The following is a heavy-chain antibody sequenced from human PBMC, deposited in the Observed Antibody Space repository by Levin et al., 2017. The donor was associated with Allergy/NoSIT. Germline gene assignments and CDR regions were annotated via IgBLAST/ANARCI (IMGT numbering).Heavy chain of an antibody. CDR1: GGTFSSYA. V-gene: IGHV1-69*13. Sequence: SVKVSCKASGGTFSSYAISWVRQAPGQGLEWMGGIIPIFGTANYAQKFQGRVTITADESTSTAYMELSSLRSEDTAVYYCARGQSIAARSGGGAFDIWGQGTMVTVSS. CDR2: IIPIFGTA. CDR3: ARGQSIAARSGGGAFDI. J-gene: IGHJ3*02. D-gene: IGHD6-6*01.